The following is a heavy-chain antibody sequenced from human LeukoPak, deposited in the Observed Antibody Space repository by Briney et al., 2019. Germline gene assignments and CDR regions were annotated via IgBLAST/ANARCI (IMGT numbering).Heavy chain of an antibody. CDR3: ARDRGPVVSPSRSPNTGAFDM. Sequence: GGSLRLSCAASGFMFSDYYIGWIRQAPGKGLECVSYITSSGGGSVIYYADSVKGRFTISRDNAKNSLYLQMNSLRADDTAVYYCARDRGPVVSPSRSPNTGAFDMWGQGTKVTVSS. V-gene: IGHV3-11*01. CDR2: ITSSGGGSVI. CDR1: GFMFSDYY. D-gene: IGHD1-26*01. J-gene: IGHJ3*02.